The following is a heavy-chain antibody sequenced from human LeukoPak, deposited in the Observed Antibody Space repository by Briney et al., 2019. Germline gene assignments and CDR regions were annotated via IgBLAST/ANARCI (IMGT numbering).Heavy chain of an antibody. CDR1: GYTFTDYY. CDR3: ARVMGATLPHVHY. V-gene: IGHV1-2*02. J-gene: IGHJ4*02. CDR2: INPNSGGT. Sequence: ASVKVSCKASGYTFTDYYMHWVRQAPGQGLEWMGWINPNSGGTNYAQKFQGRVTMTRDTSISTAYMELSRLRSDDTAVYYCARVMGATLPHVHYWGQGTLVTVSS. D-gene: IGHD1-26*01.